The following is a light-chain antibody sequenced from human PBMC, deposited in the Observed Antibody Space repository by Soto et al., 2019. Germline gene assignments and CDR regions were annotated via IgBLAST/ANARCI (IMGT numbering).Light chain of an antibody. V-gene: IGLV2-14*01. J-gene: IGLJ1*01. CDR3: SLYTGAPSTYI. Sequence: LPQPASELVSPVQSITISCTGTSSDVGAYTSVSWYQQHPGKAPKLIIYEVSNRPPGISTRFSGSKSASTASLTISGLQAEDEAHYYCSLYTGAPSTYIFAIGLQVT. CDR1: SSDVGAYTS. CDR2: EVS.